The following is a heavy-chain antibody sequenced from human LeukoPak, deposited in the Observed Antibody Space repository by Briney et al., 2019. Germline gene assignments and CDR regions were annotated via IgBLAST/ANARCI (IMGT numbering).Heavy chain of an antibody. CDR1: GGSISSGSYY. D-gene: IGHD3-22*01. V-gene: IGHV4-61*02. CDR3: ARYGVNSSGYYRPSRPLYYFDY. CDR2: IYTSGST. Sequence: SQTLSLTCTVSGGSISSGSYYWSWIRQPAGKGLEWIGRIYTSGSTNYNPSLKSRVTISVDTSKNQFSLKLSSVTAADTAVYYCARYGVNSSGYYRPSRPLYYFDYWGQGTLVTVSS. J-gene: IGHJ4*02.